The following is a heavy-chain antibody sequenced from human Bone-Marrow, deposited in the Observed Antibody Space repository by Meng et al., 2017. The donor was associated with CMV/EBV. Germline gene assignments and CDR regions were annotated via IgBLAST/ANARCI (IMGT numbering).Heavy chain of an antibody. CDR1: GFTFSSYS. CDR3: ARAGGNSIYWYFDL. Sequence: GESLKISCAASGFTFSSYSMNWVRQAPGKGLEWVSSISSSSSYIYYADSVKGRFTISRDNAKNSLYLQMNSLRAEDTAVYYCARAGGNSIYWYFDLWGRGTLVTGSS. V-gene: IGHV3-21*01. D-gene: IGHD4-23*01. J-gene: IGHJ2*01. CDR2: ISSSSSYI.